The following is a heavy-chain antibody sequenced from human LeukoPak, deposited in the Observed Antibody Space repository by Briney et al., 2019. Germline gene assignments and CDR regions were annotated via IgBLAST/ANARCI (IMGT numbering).Heavy chain of an antibody. D-gene: IGHD6-19*01. Sequence: SETLSLTCTVSGYSISSGYYWGWIRQPPGKGLEWIGSIYHSGGTYYNPSLKSRVTISVDTSKNQFSLKLSSVTAADTAVYHCARPVAGTMGWFDPWGQGTLVTVSS. CDR1: GYSISSGYY. CDR3: ARPVAGTMGWFDP. CDR2: IYHSGGT. J-gene: IGHJ5*02. V-gene: IGHV4-38-2*02.